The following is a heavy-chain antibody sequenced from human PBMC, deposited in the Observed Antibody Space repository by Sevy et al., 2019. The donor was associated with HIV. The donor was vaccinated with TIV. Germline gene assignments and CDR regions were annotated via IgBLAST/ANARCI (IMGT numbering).Heavy chain of an antibody. CDR2: ISGSSGST. CDR3: AKPAVSGSYYAGLVY. D-gene: IGHD1-26*01. V-gene: IGHV3-23*01. J-gene: IGHJ4*02. CDR1: GFTFSSYA. Sequence: GGSQRLSCAASGFTFSSYAMSWVRQAPGKGLEWVSAISGSSGSTYYADSVKGRFTISRDNSKITLYLQMNSLRAEDTAVYYCAKPAVSGSYYAGLVYWGQGTLVTVSS.